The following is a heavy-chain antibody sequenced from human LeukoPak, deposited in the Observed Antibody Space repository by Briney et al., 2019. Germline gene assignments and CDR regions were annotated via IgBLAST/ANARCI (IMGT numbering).Heavy chain of an antibody. J-gene: IGHJ3*02. D-gene: IGHD2-15*01. Sequence: GGSLRLSCAASGFTFSSYGMHWVRQAPGKGLEWVAFIRYDGSNKYYADSVKGRFTISRDNSKNTLYLQMNSLRTEDTALYYCAKGMVVAGDAFDIWGQGTMVTVSS. CDR2: IRYDGSNK. V-gene: IGHV3-30*02. CDR1: GFTFSSYG. CDR3: AKGMVVAGDAFDI.